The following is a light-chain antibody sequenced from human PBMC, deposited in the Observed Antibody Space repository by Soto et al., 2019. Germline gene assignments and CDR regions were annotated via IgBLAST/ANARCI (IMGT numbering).Light chain of an antibody. CDR3: QQYDTSPRT. Sequence: EVALTQSPVTLSLSPRERAALSCRTSQSVSSSYLAWYQQKPGQAPRLLISGVYSRAAGIPDRFSGSGSGTDFTLTISRLEPEDFAIYYCQQYDTSPRTFGQGTKVDIK. CDR1: QSVSSSY. J-gene: IGKJ1*01. V-gene: IGKV3-20*01. CDR2: GVY.